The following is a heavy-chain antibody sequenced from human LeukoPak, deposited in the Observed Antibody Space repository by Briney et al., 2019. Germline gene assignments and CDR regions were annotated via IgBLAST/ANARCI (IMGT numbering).Heavy chain of an antibody. D-gene: IGHD3-22*01. CDR3: ARENYYDSSGYSEYDY. CDR2: IYSDGST. V-gene: IGHV3-66*01. CDR1: GFTVIRNY. Sequence: SGGSLRLSCAASGFTVIRNYMSWVRQAPGKGLEWVSVIYSDGSTYNADSVKGRFTISRDNSKNTVYLQMNSLRAEDTAVYYCARENYYDSSGYSEYDYWGQGTLVTVSS. J-gene: IGHJ4*02.